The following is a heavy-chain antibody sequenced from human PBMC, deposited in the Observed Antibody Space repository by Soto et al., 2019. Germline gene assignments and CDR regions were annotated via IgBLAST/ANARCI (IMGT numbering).Heavy chain of an antibody. CDR3: AKGGSGSYSNAFDI. D-gene: IGHD3-10*01. CDR1: GGSISSSKW. V-gene: IGHV4-39*01. Sequence: SETLYLTCAVSGGSISSSKWWRWVRKHPGKGLEWIGSIYYSGSTYYNPSLKSRVTISVDTSKNQFSLKLSSVTAADTAVYYCAKGGSGSYSNAFDIWGQGTMVTVSS. CDR2: IYYSGST. J-gene: IGHJ3*02.